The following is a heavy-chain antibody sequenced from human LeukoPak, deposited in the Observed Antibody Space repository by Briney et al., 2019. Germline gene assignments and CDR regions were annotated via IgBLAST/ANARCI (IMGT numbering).Heavy chain of an antibody. CDR3: ASLQGYCSGNRCPSSANYYNYMDV. CDR2: IYYSGNT. CDR1: GVSISSSNSY. D-gene: IGHD2-15*01. V-gene: IGHV4-39*07. J-gene: IGHJ6*03. Sequence: SETLSLTCTVSGVSISSSNSYWGWIRQPPGKGLEWIGSIYYSGNTYYNASLKSQVSISIDTSKNQFSLKVNSVTAADTAVYYCASLQGYCSGNRCPSSANYYNYMDVWGKGTTVTVSS.